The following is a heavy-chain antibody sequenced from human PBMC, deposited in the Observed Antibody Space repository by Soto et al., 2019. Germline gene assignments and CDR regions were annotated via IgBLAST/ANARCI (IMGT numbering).Heavy chain of an antibody. CDR3: ARASGYVSGWYHDY. D-gene: IGHD6-19*01. CDR2: LIPILGTT. V-gene: IGHV1-69*13. J-gene: IGHJ4*02. CDR1: GGTFSSDA. Sequence: SVKVSCKASGGTFSSDAVSWVRQAPGQGFEWMGGLIPILGTTHYAQKFQGRVTITADESTNTAYMELSSLRSDDTAVYYCARASGYVSGWYHDYWGQGTQVTVSS.